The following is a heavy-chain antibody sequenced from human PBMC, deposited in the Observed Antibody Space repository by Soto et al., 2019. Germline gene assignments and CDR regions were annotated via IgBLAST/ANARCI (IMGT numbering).Heavy chain of an antibody. Sequence: SETLSLTCTVSGGSISSGGYYWSWIRQHPGKGLEWIGYIYYSGSTYYNPSLKSRVTISVDTSKNQFSLKLSSVTAADTAVYYCARGSHDILRPGINWSDPWGQGTLVTVSS. CDR1: GGSISSGGYY. CDR2: IYYSGST. J-gene: IGHJ5*02. V-gene: IGHV4-31*03. D-gene: IGHD3-9*01. CDR3: ARGSHDILRPGINWSDP.